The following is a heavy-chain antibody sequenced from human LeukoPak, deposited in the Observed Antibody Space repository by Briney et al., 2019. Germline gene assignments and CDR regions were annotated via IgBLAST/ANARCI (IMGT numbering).Heavy chain of an antibody. Sequence: GASMKVSCKASGYTFTSYGISWVRQAPGQGLEWMGWISAYNGNTNYAQKLQGRVTMTTDTSTSTAYMELRSLRSDGTAVYYCARVGSRMTTVTTLPGPWGQGTLVTVSS. J-gene: IGHJ5*02. CDR2: ISAYNGNT. D-gene: IGHD4-11*01. CDR3: ARVGSRMTTVTTLPGP. V-gene: IGHV1-18*01. CDR1: GYTFTSYG.